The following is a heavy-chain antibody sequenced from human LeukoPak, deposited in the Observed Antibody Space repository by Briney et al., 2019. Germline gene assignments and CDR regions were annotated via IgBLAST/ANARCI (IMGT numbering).Heavy chain of an antibody. J-gene: IGHJ4*02. CDR2: MNPNSGNT. D-gene: IGHD3-16*01. Sequence: ASVKVSCKASGYTFTSYDINWVRQATGQGPEWMGWMNPNSGNTGYAQKFQGRVTMTRNTSISTAYMELSSLRSEDTAVYYCARVVGYDYVWGSYDYWGQGTLVTV. CDR3: ARVVGYDYVWGSYDY. V-gene: IGHV1-8*01. CDR1: GYTFTSYD.